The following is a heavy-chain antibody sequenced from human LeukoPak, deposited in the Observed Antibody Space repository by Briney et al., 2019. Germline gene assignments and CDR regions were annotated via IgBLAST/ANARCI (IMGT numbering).Heavy chain of an antibody. CDR3: ARRGGSSWSSFDF. J-gene: IGHJ4*02. Sequence: GGSLRLSCAASGFNFQHYAMNWVRQAPGKGSEWVSGISGFGGSTYYAPSVKDRFAISRDNSGNALFLRLTNLRVEDSALYYCARRGGSSWSSFDFWGQGTWVGVSS. D-gene: IGHD6-13*01. CDR2: ISGFGGST. CDR1: GFNFQHYA. V-gene: IGHV3-23*01.